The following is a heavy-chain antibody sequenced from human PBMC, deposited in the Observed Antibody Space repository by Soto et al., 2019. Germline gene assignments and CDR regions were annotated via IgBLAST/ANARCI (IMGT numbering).Heavy chain of an antibody. V-gene: IGHV3-7*03. Sequence: GGSLRLSCAASGFTFSSYWMSWVRQAPGKGLEWVANIKQDGSEKYYVDSVKGRFTISRDNAKNSLYLQMNSLRAEDTAVYYCARVGYSSGWYSNYYYYGMDVWGQGTTVTVSS. CDR3: ARVGYSSGWYSNYYYYGMDV. D-gene: IGHD6-19*01. CDR1: GFTFSSYW. CDR2: IKQDGSEK. J-gene: IGHJ6*02.